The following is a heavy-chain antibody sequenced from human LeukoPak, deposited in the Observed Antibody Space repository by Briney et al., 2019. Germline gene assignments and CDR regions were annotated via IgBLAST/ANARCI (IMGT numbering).Heavy chain of an antibody. D-gene: IGHD3-9*01. V-gene: IGHV1-18*01. CDR1: GYTFTNFG. CDR3: ARGPSPQRYFDWSPIFGLSPYTQERFAFDI. Sequence: GASVKVSCKASGYTFTNFGISWVRQAPGQGLEWMGWITPYNGNTNYAQKLQGRVTLTTDTSTSTAYMELRSLRSDDTAVYYCARGPSPQRYFDWSPIFGLSPYTQERFAFDIWGQGTMVTVSP. J-gene: IGHJ3*02. CDR2: ITPYNGNT.